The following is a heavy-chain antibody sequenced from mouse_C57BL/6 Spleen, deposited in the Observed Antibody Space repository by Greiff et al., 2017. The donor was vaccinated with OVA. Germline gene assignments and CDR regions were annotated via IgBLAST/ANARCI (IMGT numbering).Heavy chain of an antibody. D-gene: IGHD2-4*01. CDR3: ARKIYYDYDGYYAMDY. CDR2: IYPRSGNT. CDR1: GYTFTSYG. Sequence: QVQLKQSGAELARPGASVKLSCKASGYTFTSYGISWVKQRTGQGLEWIGEIYPRSGNTYYNEKFKGKATLTADKSSSTAYMELRSLTSEDSAVYFCARKIYYDYDGYYAMDYWGQGTSVTVSS. J-gene: IGHJ4*01. V-gene: IGHV1-81*01.